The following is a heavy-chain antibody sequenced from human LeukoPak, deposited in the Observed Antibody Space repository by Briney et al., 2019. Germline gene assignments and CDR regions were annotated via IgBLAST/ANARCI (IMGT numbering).Heavy chain of an antibody. V-gene: IGHV3-23*01. J-gene: IGHJ6*03. CDR1: GFTFSSYG. D-gene: IGHD5-18*01. CDR2: ISGSGGST. CDR3: AKGGYSNGRYYYYYMDV. Sequence: GGTLRLSCAASGFTFSSYGMSWVRQAPGKGLEWVSAISGSGGSTYYADSVKGRFTISRGNSKNTLYLQMNSLRAEDTAVYYCAKGGYSNGRYYYYYMDVWGEGTTVTVSS.